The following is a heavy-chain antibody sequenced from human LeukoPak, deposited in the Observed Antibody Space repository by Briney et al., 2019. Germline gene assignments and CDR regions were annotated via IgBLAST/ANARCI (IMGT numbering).Heavy chain of an antibody. CDR2: IKQDGNEK. Sequence: PGGSLRLSCAASGFTFSSYWLSWVRQAPGKGLEWVANIKQDGNEKYYVDSVKGRFTISRDNAKNSLYLQMNSLRAEDTAVYYCARDGQWLVGPHDYWGQGTLVTVSS. J-gene: IGHJ4*02. CDR1: GFTFSSYW. V-gene: IGHV3-7*01. CDR3: ARDGQWLVGPHDY. D-gene: IGHD6-19*01.